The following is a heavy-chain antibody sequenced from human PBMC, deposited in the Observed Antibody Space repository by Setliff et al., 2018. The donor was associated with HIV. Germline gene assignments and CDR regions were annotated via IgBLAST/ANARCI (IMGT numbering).Heavy chain of an antibody. CDR3: ASGLCNGGSCYSDVFDY. V-gene: IGHV4-39*07. Sequence: SETLSLTCSVSDASIKSNNYYWVWIRQTPGKGLEWIGSIYQSGTAYYNPSLKSRVTISVDTSKNQFSLKLSSVTAADTAVYHCASGLCNGGSCYSDVFDYWGQGTLVTVSS. CDR2: IYQSGTA. J-gene: IGHJ4*02. CDR1: DASIKSNNYY. D-gene: IGHD2-15*01.